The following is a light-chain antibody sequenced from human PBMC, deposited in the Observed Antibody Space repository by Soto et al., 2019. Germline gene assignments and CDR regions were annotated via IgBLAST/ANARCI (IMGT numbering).Light chain of an antibody. CDR1: SSDVGAYNH. Sequence: QSALTQPRSVSGSPGQSVTISCTGTSSDVGAYNHVSWYQQHPGKAPKLMIYDVSKRPSGVPDRFCGSKSGNTASLTISGLQAEDEADYYCCSHAGSSVVFGTGTKLTVL. CDR2: DVS. V-gene: IGLV2-11*01. J-gene: IGLJ1*01. CDR3: CSHAGSSVV.